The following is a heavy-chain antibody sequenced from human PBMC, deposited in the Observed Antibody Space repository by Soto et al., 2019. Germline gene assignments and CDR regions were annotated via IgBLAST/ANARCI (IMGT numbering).Heavy chain of an antibody. CDR1: GGSINSNNYY. Sequence: LSLTCTVPGGSINSNNYYWAWIRQPPGKGLAWIASIYYDGSTYYNPSLKSRVSISVDTSKNHFSLKLTSATAADTAVYYCAKVVVAATRHTDFDSWGQGTLVTVSS. D-gene: IGHD2-15*01. CDR2: IYYDGST. V-gene: IGHV4-39*02. J-gene: IGHJ4*02. CDR3: AKVVVAATRHTDFDS.